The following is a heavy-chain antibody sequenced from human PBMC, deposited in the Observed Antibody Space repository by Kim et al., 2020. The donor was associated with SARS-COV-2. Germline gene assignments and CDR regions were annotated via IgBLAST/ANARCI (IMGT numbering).Heavy chain of an antibody. CDR3: ARVIVLRYFDWQYYYYYMDV. V-gene: IGHV4-59*01. D-gene: IGHD3-9*01. Sequence: SETLSLTCTVSGGSISSYYWSWIRQPPGKGLEWIGYIYYSGSANYNPSLKSRVTISVDTSKNQFSLNLSSVTAADTAVYYCARVIVLRYFDWQYYYYYMDVWGKGTTVTASS. J-gene: IGHJ6*03. CDR2: IYYSGSA. CDR1: GGSISSYY.